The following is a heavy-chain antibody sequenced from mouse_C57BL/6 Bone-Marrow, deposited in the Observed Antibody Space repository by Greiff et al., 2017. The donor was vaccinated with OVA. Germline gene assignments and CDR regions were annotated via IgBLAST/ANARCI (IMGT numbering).Heavy chain of an antibody. CDR3: ARDYGSSSWSFDV. CDR2: ISYSGST. D-gene: IGHD1-1*01. CDR1: GYSITSGYD. V-gene: IGHV3-1*01. J-gene: IGHJ1*03. Sequence: EVQLVESGPGMAKPSQSLSLTCTVTGYSITSGYDWHWIRHFPGNKLEWMGYISYSGSTNYNPTVKSRTSITHDTSKNHFFLQLNSVTTEDTATYYCARDYGSSSWSFDVWGTGTTVTVSS.